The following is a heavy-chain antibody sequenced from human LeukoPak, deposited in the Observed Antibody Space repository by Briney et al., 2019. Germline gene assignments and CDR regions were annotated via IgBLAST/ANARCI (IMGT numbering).Heavy chain of an antibody. CDR3: ARAPRVVVVAATHFDY. CDR2: INHSGST. CDR1: GLTFSGYY. Sequence: SETLSLTCAGYGLTFSGYYWSWIRQPPGKGLEWVANINHSGSTNYNPSLKSRVTISVDTSKDQFSLKLSSVTAADTAVYYCARAPRVVVVAATHFDYWGQGTLVTVSS. J-gene: IGHJ4*02. V-gene: IGHV4-34*01. D-gene: IGHD2-15*01.